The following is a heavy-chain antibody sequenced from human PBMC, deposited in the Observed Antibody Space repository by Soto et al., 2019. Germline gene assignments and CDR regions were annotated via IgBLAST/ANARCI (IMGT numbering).Heavy chain of an antibody. CDR3: AGGVVVAAFDY. J-gene: IGHJ4*02. Sequence: GESLKISCAASGFTFSSYGMHWVRQAPGKGLEWVAVIWYDGSNKYYADSVKGRFTISRDNSKNTLYLQMNSLRAEDTAVYYCAGGVVVAAFDYWGQGTLVTVSS. CDR2: IWYDGSNK. D-gene: IGHD2-15*01. CDR1: GFTFSSYG. V-gene: IGHV3-33*01.